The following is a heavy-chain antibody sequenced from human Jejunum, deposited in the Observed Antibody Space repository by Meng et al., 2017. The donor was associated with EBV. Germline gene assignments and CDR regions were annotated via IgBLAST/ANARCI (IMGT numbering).Heavy chain of an antibody. CDR2: IRTKANRYAT. CDR1: GFSFRDYY. D-gene: IGHD1-26*01. V-gene: IGHV3-72*01. Sequence: EVLWVGWVGVLVQAGGSVGVSGSVSGFSFRDYYLGWLRQAPGKGLEWVGRIRTKANRYATHDAASVTGRFTVSRDDSNNSLYFQMNSLRTENTAVYLCVRVRLGSSKHFDLWGRGTLVTVSS. CDR3: VRVRLGSSKHFDL. J-gene: IGHJ2*01.